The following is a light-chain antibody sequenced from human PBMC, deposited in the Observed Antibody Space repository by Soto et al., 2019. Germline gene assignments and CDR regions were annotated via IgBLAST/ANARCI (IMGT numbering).Light chain of an antibody. CDR3: FSYAGSSIWV. CDR1: SSDVGAYKY. V-gene: IGLV2-14*03. CDR2: GVS. J-gene: IGLJ3*02. Sequence: QSALTQPASVSGSPGQSITISCTGTSSDVGAYKYVSWYQQHPGKVPKLIIYGVSNRPSGVSNRFFGSKSGSTASLTISGLQAEDEADYFCFSYAGSSIWVFGGGTKLTVL.